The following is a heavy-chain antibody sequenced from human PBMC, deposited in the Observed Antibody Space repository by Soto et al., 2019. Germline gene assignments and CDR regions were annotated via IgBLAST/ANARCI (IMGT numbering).Heavy chain of an antibody. CDR2: IIPILGIA. D-gene: IGHD2-2*01. CDR1: GGTFSSYT. CDR3: ARGKDIVVVPAAKDNWFDP. J-gene: IGHJ5*02. Sequence: SVKVSCKASGGTFSSYTISWVRQAPGQGLEWMGRIIPILGIANYAQKFQGRVTITADKSTSTAYMEMSSLRSEDTAVYYFARGKDIVVVPAAKDNWFDPWGQGTLVTVSS. V-gene: IGHV1-69*02.